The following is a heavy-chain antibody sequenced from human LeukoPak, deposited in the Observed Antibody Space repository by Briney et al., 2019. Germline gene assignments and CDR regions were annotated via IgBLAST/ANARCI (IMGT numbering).Heavy chain of an antibody. J-gene: IGHJ4*02. CDR3: ARGRRLVTTSYFDY. CDR2: INHSGST. V-gene: IGHV4-34*01. D-gene: IGHD4-17*01. Sequence: PSETLSLTCAVYGGSFSGYYWSWIRQPPGKGLEWIGEINHSGSTNYNPSLKSRVTISVDTSKNQFSLKLSSVTAADTAVYFCARGRRLVTTSYFDYWGQGSLVTVCS. CDR1: GGSFSGYY.